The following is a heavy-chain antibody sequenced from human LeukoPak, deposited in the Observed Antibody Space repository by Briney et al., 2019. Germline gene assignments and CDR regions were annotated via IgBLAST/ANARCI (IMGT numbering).Heavy chain of an antibody. CDR1: GFTFSDYY. Sequence: PGGSLRLSCAASGFTFSDYYMSWIRQAPGKGLEWVSYISSRGDTIYYTDSVKGRFTISRDNAKNSLYLQMNSLRVEDTAIYYCVKVAKYYYGSETYYFFEHWGQGTPVTASS. CDR2: ISSRGDTI. V-gene: IGHV3-11*04. J-gene: IGHJ4*02. D-gene: IGHD3-10*01. CDR3: VKVAKYYYGSETYYFFEH.